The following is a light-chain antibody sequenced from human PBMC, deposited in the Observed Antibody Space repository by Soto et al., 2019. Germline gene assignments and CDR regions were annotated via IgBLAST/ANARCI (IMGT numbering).Light chain of an antibody. CDR2: DAS. V-gene: IGKV3-15*01. J-gene: IGKJ4*01. CDR1: QSVSSN. CDR3: HQYKNRPRT. Sequence: ETVMTQSPATLSVSPGERATLSCRASQSVSSNLAWYQQKPGHAPRLLIYDASTRATGIPARFSGSGSETEFTLTISSLQSEDFALYYCHQYKNRPRTFGGGTKVDIK.